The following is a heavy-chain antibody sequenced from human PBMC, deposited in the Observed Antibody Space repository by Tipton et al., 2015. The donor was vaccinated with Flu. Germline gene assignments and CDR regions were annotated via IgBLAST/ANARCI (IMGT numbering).Heavy chain of an antibody. CDR2: INHSGFI. D-gene: IGHD2/OR15-2a*01. Sequence: AGLVKPSETLSFTCVVYGESLSGYYWTWIRRAPGEGLEWIGEINHSGFITYNPSLKSRVTITWDMSKNQFTLKMTSLTAADTAVYYCARGFNSRPLDRWGQGTLVTVSS. V-gene: IGHV4-34*01. CDR1: GESLSGYY. CDR3: ARGFNSRPLDR. J-gene: IGHJ4*02.